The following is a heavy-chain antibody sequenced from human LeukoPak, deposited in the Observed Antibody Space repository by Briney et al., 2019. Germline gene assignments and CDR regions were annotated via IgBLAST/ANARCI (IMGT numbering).Heavy chain of an antibody. CDR1: GGSFSGYY. D-gene: IGHD3-22*01. Sequence: RASETLSLTCAVYGGSFSGYYWSWIRQPPGKGLEWIGEINHSGSTNYNPSLKSRVTISVDTSKNQFSLKLSSVTAADTAVYYCAGGITMIVVVTNYYYGMDVWGQGTTVTVSS. CDR3: AGGITMIVVVTNYYYGMDV. V-gene: IGHV4-34*01. CDR2: INHSGST. J-gene: IGHJ6*02.